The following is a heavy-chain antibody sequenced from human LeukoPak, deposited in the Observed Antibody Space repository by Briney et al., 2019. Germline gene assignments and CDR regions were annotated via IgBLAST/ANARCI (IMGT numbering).Heavy chain of an antibody. J-gene: IGHJ4*02. D-gene: IGHD6-13*01. CDR2: INPSSGGT. CDR3: ERRYHSSSWYYFDY. Sequence: SVKVSCKASGYTFTGYYMHWVRQAPGQGLEWMGWINPSSGGTNYAQKFQGRVTITRNTSISTAYMELSSLRSEDTAVYYCERRYHSSSWYYFDYWGQGTLVTVSS. CDR1: GYTFTGYY. V-gene: IGHV1-2*02.